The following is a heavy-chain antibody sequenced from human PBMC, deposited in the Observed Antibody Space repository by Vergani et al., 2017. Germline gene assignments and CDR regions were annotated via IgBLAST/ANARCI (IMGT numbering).Heavy chain of an antibody. V-gene: IGHV4-59*01. CDR1: GGSISSYY. J-gene: IGHJ4*02. Sequence: QVQLQESGPGLVKPSETLSLTCTVSGGSISSYYWSWIRQPPGKGLEWIGYIYYSGSTNYNPSLKSRVTIAVDTSKNQFSLNLSSVTAADTAVYYCAREGGSYHFEYWGQGTLVTVSS. CDR2: IYYSGST. CDR3: AREGGSYHFEY. D-gene: IGHD1-26*01.